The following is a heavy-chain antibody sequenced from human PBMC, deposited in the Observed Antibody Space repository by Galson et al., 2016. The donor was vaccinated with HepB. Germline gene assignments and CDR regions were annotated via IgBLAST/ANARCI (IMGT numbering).Heavy chain of an antibody. D-gene: IGHD2-15*01. J-gene: IGHJ4*02. Sequence: SVKVSCKASGYDFTGYYMHWVRQAPGQGLEWLGWINPYSGGTNYEQKFQGGVTMTRDTSISTAYMELTSLTSEDTAVYYCAIANDYCSGGNCYFDYWGQGTRVTVSS. CDR3: AIANDYCSGGNCYFDY. V-gene: IGHV1-2*02. CDR1: GYDFTGYY. CDR2: INPYSGGT.